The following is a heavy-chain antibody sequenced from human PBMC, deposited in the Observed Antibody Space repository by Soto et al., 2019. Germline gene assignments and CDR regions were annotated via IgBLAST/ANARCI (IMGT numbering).Heavy chain of an antibody. CDR2: IYPGDSDT. D-gene: IGHD6-19*01. J-gene: IGHJ4*02. V-gene: IGHV5-51*01. CDR3: ARHPEYSSGWSSFDY. Sequence: GESLKISCKGSGYSFTSYWIGWVRQMPGKGLEWMGIIYPGDSDTRYSPSFQGQVTISADKSISTAYLQWSSLKASDTAMYYCARHPEYSSGWSSFDYWGQGTLVTVSS. CDR1: GYSFTSYW.